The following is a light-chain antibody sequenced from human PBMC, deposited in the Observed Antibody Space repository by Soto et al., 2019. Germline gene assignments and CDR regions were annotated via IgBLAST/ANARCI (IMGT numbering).Light chain of an antibody. CDR1: QSISSY. CDR2: GAS. V-gene: IGKV1-39*01. CDR3: QQSYSTPRT. Sequence: DIQMTQSPSSLSASVGDRVTITCRARQSISSYLNWYQQKPGKAPKLLIYGASSLQSGVPSRFRGSGSGTDFTLTISSLQPEDFATYYCQQSYSTPRTFGQGTKVEIK. J-gene: IGKJ1*01.